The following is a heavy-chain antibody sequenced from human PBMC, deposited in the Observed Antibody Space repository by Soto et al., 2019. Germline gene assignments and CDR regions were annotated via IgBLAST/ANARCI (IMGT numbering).Heavy chain of an antibody. CDR2: INPSGGST. CDR3: ARDRFYNPILLTSAFAY. J-gene: IGHJ4*02. CDR1: GYTFASYY. D-gene: IGHD2-8*01. Sequence: ASVKVSCKASGYTFASYYMHWVRQAPGQGLEWMGVINPSGGSTNYAQKFQGRVTLTRDTSTSTVYMELSSLRSEDTAVYFCARDRFYNPILLTSAFAYWGQGTLVTVSS. V-gene: IGHV1-46*01.